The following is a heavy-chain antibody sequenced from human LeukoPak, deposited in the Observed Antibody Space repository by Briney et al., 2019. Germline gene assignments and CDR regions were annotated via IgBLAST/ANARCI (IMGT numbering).Heavy chain of an antibody. CDR3: ARHSGEEMATTDFDY. Sequence: PSETLSLTCAVSGYSISSGYYWGWIRQPPGKGLEWIRSIYHSGSTYYNPSLKSRVTISVDTSKNQFSLKLSSVTAADTAVYYCARHSGEEMATTDFDYWGQGTLVTVSS. CDR1: GYSISSGYY. V-gene: IGHV4-38-2*01. D-gene: IGHD5-24*01. J-gene: IGHJ4*02. CDR2: IYHSGST.